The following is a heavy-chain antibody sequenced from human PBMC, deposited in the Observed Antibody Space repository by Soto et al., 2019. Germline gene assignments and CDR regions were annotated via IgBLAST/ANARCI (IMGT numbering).Heavy chain of an antibody. Sequence: GGSLRLSCAASGFTFSSYGMHWVRQAPGKGLEWVAVIWYDGSNKYYADSVKGRFTISRDNSKNTLYLQMNSLRAEDTAVYYCARGNYDFRSGLPGRYYYYYMDVWGKGTTVTVSS. CDR3: ARGNYDFRSGLPGRYYYYYMDV. J-gene: IGHJ6*03. CDR1: GFTFSSYG. V-gene: IGHV3-33*01. D-gene: IGHD3-3*01. CDR2: IWYDGSNK.